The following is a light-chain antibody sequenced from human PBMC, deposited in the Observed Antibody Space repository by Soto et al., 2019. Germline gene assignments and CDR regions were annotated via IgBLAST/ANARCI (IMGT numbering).Light chain of an antibody. J-gene: IGKJ3*01. V-gene: IGKV1-12*01. CDR1: QRISTW. CDR2: TAS. Sequence: IQMTQSPSSVSASVGDRVTITCRASQRISTWLAWYQQKPGKAHTRLIYTASKLQSEVPSRFIASGSGADFPLTISSLQPEDFATYYCQQANSFPFAFGLGAKVD. CDR3: QQANSFPFA.